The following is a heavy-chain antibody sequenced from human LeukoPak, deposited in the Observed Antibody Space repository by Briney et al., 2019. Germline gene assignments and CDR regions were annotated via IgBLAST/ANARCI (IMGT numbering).Heavy chain of an antibody. V-gene: IGHV4-59*01. CDR2: IHYSGST. J-gene: IGHJ3*01. Sequence: PSETLSLTCTVSGGSISSFYWSWIRQPPGKGLEWIGFIHYSGSTNYNPSLKSRVTISIDTSKNEVSLMLTSVTAADTAVYYCASDSISMNAFDAWGQGTMVTVSS. D-gene: IGHD3-22*01. CDR3: ASDSISMNAFDA. CDR1: GGSISSFY.